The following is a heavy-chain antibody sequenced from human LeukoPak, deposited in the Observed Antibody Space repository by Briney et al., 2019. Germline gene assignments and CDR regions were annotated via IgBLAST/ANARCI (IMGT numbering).Heavy chain of an antibody. J-gene: IGHJ3*02. CDR3: ARDSSSSDAFDI. D-gene: IGHD2-2*01. Sequence: SQTLSLTCTVSGGSISSSSYYWGWIRQPPGKGLEWIGSIYYSGGTYYNPSLKSRVTISVDTSKNQFSLKLSSVTAADTAVYYCARDSSSSDAFDIWGQGTMVTVSS. CDR2: IYYSGGT. V-gene: IGHV4-39*01. CDR1: GGSISSSSYY.